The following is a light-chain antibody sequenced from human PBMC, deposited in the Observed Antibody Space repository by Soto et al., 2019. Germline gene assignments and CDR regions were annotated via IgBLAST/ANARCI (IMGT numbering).Light chain of an antibody. V-gene: IGLV2-14*03. CDR2: DVN. CDR1: SSDIGAHNF. J-gene: IGLJ2*01. CDR3: TSWTTSTTMI. Sequence: QSALTQPASVSGSPGQSITISCTGTSSDIGAHNFVSWYQQHPGKAPKLMLYDVNIRPSGVSNRFSGSKSGKTASLTICGLQAEDEADYYCTSWTTSTTMIFGGGTKLTVL.